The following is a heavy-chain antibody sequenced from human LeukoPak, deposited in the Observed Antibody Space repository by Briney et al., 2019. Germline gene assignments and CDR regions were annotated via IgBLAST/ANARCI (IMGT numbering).Heavy chain of an antibody. D-gene: IGHD2-2*01. Sequence: GASVKVSCKASGYTFTSYYMHWVRQAPGQGLEWMGIINPSGGSTSYAQKFQGRVTMTRDTSTSTVYMELSSLRSEDTAVYYCARDLDIEVVATSSWYDAFDLWGQGTMVTVSS. V-gene: IGHV1-46*01. CDR1: GYTFTSYY. CDR3: ARDLDIEVVATSSWYDAFDL. CDR2: INPSGGST. J-gene: IGHJ3*01.